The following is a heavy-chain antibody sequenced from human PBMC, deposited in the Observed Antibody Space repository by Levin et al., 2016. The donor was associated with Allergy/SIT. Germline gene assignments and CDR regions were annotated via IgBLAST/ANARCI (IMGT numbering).Heavy chain of an antibody. V-gene: IGHV1-46*01. CDR2: INPSGGST. D-gene: IGHD2-8*02. Sequence: ASVKVSCKASGYTFTSYGISWVRQAPGQGLEWMGIINPSGGSTSYAQKFQGRVTMTRDTSTSTVYMELSSLRSEDTAVYYCANGRQSTGWVYYFDYWGQGTLVTVSS. J-gene: IGHJ4*02. CDR1: GYTFTSYG. CDR3: ANGRQSTGWVYYFDY.